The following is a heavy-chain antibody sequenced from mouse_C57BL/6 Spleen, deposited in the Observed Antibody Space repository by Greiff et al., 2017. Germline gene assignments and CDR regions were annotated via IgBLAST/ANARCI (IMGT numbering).Heavy chain of an antibody. CDR2: IDPSDSYT. CDR1: GYTFTSYW. Sequence: QVQLKQPGAELVMPGASVKLSCKASGYTFTSYWMHWVKQRPGQGLEWIGEIDPSDSYTKYNQKFKGKSTLTADKSSTTAYMQLSSLTSEDSAVYYCARRHERWGFEYWGKGTTLTVAS. CDR3: ARRHERWGFEY. J-gene: IGHJ2*01. V-gene: IGHV1-69*01. D-gene: IGHD1-1*02.